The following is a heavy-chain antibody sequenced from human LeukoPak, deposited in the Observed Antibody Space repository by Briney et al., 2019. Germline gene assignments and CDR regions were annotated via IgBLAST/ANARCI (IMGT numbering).Heavy chain of an antibody. Sequence: SETLSLTCTVSGGSISNYYWSWIRQSPGKGLEWIGYIYYSGTTNSNPSLKSRVTISVDTSKNQFSLQLRSVTAADTPVYYCAREDPQTTVPEGMDVWGQGTTVIVSS. CDR1: GGSISNYY. J-gene: IGHJ6*02. D-gene: IGHD4-17*01. CDR2: IYYSGTT. V-gene: IGHV4-59*01. CDR3: AREDPQTTVPEGMDV.